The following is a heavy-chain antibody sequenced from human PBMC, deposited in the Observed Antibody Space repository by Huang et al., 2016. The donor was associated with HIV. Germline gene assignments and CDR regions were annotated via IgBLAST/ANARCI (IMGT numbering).Heavy chain of an antibody. J-gene: IGHJ5*02. CDR3: ARAVVRRLIIRFDP. V-gene: IGHV1-2*02. CDR2: VNPKSGAT. D-gene: IGHD3-10*01. CDR1: GYIFTDYY. Sequence: QVQLVQSGAEVKKPGASVKVSCRTSGYIFTDYYIHWVRQAHGQGLEWRGGVNPKSGATNQAQRVQDRLHMTTDTSTSAVYMELANLRSDDTSVYYCARAVVRRLIIRFDPWGQGTLVTVSS.